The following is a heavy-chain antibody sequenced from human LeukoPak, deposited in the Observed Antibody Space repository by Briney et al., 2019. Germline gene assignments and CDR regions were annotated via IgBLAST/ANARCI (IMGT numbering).Heavy chain of an antibody. D-gene: IGHD4-11*01. CDR1: GGSISSYY. Sequence: SETLSLTCTVSGGSISSYYWSWIRQPPGKGLEWIGYIYYSGSTNYNPSLKSRVTISVDTSKNQFSLKLSSVTAADTAVYYCARGRHDYSNYPSYFDYWGQGTLVTVSS. CDR3: ARGRHDYSNYPSYFDY. CDR2: IYYSGST. J-gene: IGHJ4*02. V-gene: IGHV4-59*01.